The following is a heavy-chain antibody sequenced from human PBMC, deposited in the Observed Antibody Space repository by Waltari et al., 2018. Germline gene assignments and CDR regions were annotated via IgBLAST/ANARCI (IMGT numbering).Heavy chain of an antibody. J-gene: IGHJ3*02. V-gene: IGHV1-2*02. CDR3: ATGGAFNI. Sequence: QVQVEQSGAEVKKPGASVKVSCTTSGYTFTAYFIPWVRQAPGQGLESMGWINPNNGDANYAQKFQGRVTMTRDTSISTAYMEFSGLTSDDTAVYYCATGGAFNIWGQGTMVTVSS. D-gene: IGHD3-16*01. CDR1: GYTFTAYF. CDR2: INPNNGDA.